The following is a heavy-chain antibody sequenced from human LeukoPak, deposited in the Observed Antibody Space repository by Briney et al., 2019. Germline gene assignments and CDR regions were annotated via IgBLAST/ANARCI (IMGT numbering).Heavy chain of an antibody. V-gene: IGHV3-23*01. J-gene: IGHJ4*02. CDR3: ARVPGDQGYYDS. D-gene: IGHD2-21*01. CDR2: ISASGGST. Sequence: GGSLRLSCAASGFTFSSSAMSWVRQVPGKGLEWVSGISASGGSTYYADSVRGRFTISRDNSKNTLYVQMNSLRDEDTAVYYCARVPGDQGYYDSWGQGTLVTVSS. CDR1: GFTFSSSA.